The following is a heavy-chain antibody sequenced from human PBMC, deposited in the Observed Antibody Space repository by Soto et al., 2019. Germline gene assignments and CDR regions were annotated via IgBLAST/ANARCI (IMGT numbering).Heavy chain of an antibody. V-gene: IGHV1-46*01. Sequence: GASVKVSCKASGYTFTSYYVHWVRQAPGQGLEWMGIINPSGGSTSYAQKFQGRVTMTRDTSTSTVYMELSSLRSEDTAVYYCARDPYYCSGGSCYSYNWFDPWGQGPLATVSS. J-gene: IGHJ5*02. CDR2: INPSGGST. D-gene: IGHD2-15*01. CDR1: GYTFTSYY. CDR3: ARDPYYCSGGSCYSYNWFDP.